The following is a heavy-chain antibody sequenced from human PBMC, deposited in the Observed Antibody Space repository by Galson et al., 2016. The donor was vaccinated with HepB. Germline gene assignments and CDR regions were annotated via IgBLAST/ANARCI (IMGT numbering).Heavy chain of an antibody. V-gene: IGHV3-48*03. CDR3: ASAYYIMGPFDN. J-gene: IGHJ4*02. Sequence: SLRLSCAASGFTLSTYEMNWVRQAPGKGLEWVSYSSSSGTTLFYADSVKGRFTLSRDYAKNTLSLQMDGLRVEDTAVYYCASAYYIMGPFDNWGQGTLVTVSS. CDR1: GFTLSTYE. CDR2: SSSSGTTL. D-gene: IGHD3-10*01.